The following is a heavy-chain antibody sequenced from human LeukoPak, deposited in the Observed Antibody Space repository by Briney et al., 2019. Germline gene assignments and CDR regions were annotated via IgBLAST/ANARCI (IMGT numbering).Heavy chain of an antibody. J-gene: IGHJ5*02. CDR3: ARVWGSGYITP. CDR2: INPNSGGT. V-gene: IGHV1-2*02. CDR1: GYTFTGYY. D-gene: IGHD6-19*01. Sequence: GASVKVSCKASGYTFTGYYMHWVRQAPGQGLEWMGWINPNSGGTNYAQKFQGRVTMTRDTSISTAYMELRSLRSDDTAVYYCARVWGSGYITPWGQGTLVTVSS.